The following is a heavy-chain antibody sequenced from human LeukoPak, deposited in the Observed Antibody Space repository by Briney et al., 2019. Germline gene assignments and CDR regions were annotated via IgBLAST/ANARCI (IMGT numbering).Heavy chain of an antibody. CDR3: ARERYSHYDGDGFDI. Sequence: PGGSLRLSCAASGSTFNKFAMHWVRQAPGKGLEYVSGISNTGSRTYYGDSVKGRFTISRDNSKNTVYIQMGSLRDEDMAVYYCARERYSHYDGDGFDIWGHGTMVTVSS. J-gene: IGHJ3*02. CDR2: ISNTGSRT. V-gene: IGHV3-64*02. D-gene: IGHD4-11*01. CDR1: GSTFNKFA.